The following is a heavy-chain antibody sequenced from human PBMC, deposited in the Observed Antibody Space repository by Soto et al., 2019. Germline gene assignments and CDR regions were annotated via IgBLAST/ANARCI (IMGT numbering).Heavy chain of an antibody. CDR2: IYYSGST. CDR3: ARALPDYDFWSGSQTLEYFDY. Sequence: SETLSLTCTVSGGSISSGDYYWSWIRQPPGKGLEWIGYIYYSGSTYYNPSLKSRVTISVDTSKNQFSLKLSSVTAADTAVYYCARALPDYDFWSGSQTLEYFDYWGRGTLVTVSS. D-gene: IGHD3-3*01. V-gene: IGHV4-30-4*01. CDR1: GGSISSGDYY. J-gene: IGHJ4*02.